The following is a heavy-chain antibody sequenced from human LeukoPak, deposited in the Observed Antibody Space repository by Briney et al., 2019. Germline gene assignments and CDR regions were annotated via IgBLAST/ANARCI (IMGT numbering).Heavy chain of an antibody. J-gene: IGHJ4*02. CDR3: AKDNYYGSSAVIDY. Sequence: PGGSLRLSCAASGFTFSSYSMHWVRQAPGKGLEWVAALSHDGNNEFYADSVKGRFTISRDNSKSTLYLQMNSLRAGDTATFYCAKDNYYGSSAVIDYWGQGALVTVSS. V-gene: IGHV3-30*18. D-gene: IGHD3-22*01. CDR1: GFTFSSYS. CDR2: LSHDGNNE.